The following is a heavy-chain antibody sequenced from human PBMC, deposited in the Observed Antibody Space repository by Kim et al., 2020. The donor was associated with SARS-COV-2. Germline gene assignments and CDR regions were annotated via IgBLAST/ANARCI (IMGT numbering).Heavy chain of an antibody. CDR1: GGTFSSYA. CDR3: ARDSPNKDFWSGPGGYYGMDV. V-gene: IGHV1-69*13. CDR2: IIPIFGTA. Sequence: SVKVSCKASGGTFSSYAISWVRQAPGQGLEWMGGIIPIFGTANYAQKFQGRVTITADESTSTAYMELSSLRSEDTAVYYCARDSPNKDFWSGPGGYYGMDVWGQGTTVTVSS. J-gene: IGHJ6*02. D-gene: IGHD3-3*01.